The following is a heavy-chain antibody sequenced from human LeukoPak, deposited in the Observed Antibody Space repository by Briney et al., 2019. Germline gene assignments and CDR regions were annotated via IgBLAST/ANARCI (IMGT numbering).Heavy chain of an antibody. CDR2: IKQDGSEK. CDR1: GFTFSSYA. V-gene: IGHV3-7*01. D-gene: IGHD3-3*01. J-gene: IGHJ3*02. CDR3: ARDNLTTLYYDFWSGYYTRDAFDI. Sequence: GGSLRLSCAASGFTFSSYAMHWVRQAPGKGLEWVANIKQDGSEKYYVDSVKGRFTISRDNAKNSLYLQMNSLRAEDTAVYYCARDNLTTLYYDFWSGYYTRDAFDIWGQGTMVTVSS.